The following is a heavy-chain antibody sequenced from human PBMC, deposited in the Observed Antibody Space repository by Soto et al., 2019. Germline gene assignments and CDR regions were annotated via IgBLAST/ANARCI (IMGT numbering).Heavy chain of an antibody. CDR2: SSAYNGNT. J-gene: IGHJ5*02. D-gene: IGHD1-26*01. Sequence: GSVKVSCKAYRYTFTSYGVRLVRRAPGQGLAWMGGSSAYNGNTNYAQKLQGRVTMTTDTSTSTAYMELRSLRSDDTAVYYCASVPSPAWGLNWFDPWGQGTLVTVSS. V-gene: IGHV1-18*01. CDR1: RYTFTSYG. CDR3: ASVPSPAWGLNWFDP.